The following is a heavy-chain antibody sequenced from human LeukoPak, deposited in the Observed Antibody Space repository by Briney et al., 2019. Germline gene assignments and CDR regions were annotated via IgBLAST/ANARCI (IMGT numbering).Heavy chain of an antibody. D-gene: IGHD2-15*01. CDR2: IYYSVST. J-gene: IGHJ4*02. CDR3: ARDKSCDY. CDR1: GGSISSYY. V-gene: IGHV4-59*01. Sequence: SETLSLTCTVAGGSISSYYWSWIRQPPGKGLEWIGYIYYSVSTYYNPSLKSRVTISIDTSKNQFSLKLSSVTAADTAVYYCARDKSCDYWGQGTLVTVSS.